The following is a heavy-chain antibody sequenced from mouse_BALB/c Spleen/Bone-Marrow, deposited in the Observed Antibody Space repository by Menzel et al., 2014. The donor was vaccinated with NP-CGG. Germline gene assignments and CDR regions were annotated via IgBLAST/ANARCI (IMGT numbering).Heavy chain of an antibody. Sequence: VKLQESGPGLVRPSQSLSITCTVSGFSLTSYGVHWVRQSPGKGPEWLGVIWSGGSTDYNAAFISRLSISKDNSKSQVFFKMNILQANDTAIYYCARNYYGSSAYWGQGTLVTVSA. J-gene: IGHJ3*01. V-gene: IGHV2-2*02. CDR2: IWSGGST. CDR3: ARNYYGSSAY. CDR1: GFSLTSYG. D-gene: IGHD1-1*01.